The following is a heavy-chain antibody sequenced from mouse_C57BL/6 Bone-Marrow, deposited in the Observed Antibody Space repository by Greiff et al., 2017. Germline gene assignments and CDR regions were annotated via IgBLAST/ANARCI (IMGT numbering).Heavy chain of an antibody. V-gene: IGHV5-6*01. CDR3: ARQGNSNYYWYFDV. Sequence: EVMLVESGGDLVKPGGSLKLSCAASGFTFSSYGMSWVRQTPDKRLEWVATISSGGSYTYYPDSVKGRFTISRDNAKNTLYLQMGSLKSEDTTMYYCARQGNSNYYWYFDVWGTGTTVTVSS. D-gene: IGHD2-5*01. CDR2: ISSGGSYT. CDR1: GFTFSSYG. J-gene: IGHJ1*03.